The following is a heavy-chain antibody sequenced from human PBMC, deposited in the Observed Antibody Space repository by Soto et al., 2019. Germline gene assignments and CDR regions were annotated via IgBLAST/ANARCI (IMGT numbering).Heavy chain of an antibody. Sequence: ASETLSLTCTVSGGSVSSGSYYWSWIRQPPGEGLEWIGYIYYSGSTNYNPSLKSRVTISVDTSKNQFSLKLSSVTAADTAVYYCARGQLVRRDYYYYYGMDVWGQGTTVTVSS. V-gene: IGHV4-61*01. CDR3: ARGQLVRRDYYYYYGMDV. CDR1: GGSVSSGSYY. CDR2: IYYSGST. J-gene: IGHJ6*02. D-gene: IGHD6-13*01.